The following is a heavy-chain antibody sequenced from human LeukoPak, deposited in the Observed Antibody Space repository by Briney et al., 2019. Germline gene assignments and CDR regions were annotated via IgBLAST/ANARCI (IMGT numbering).Heavy chain of an antibody. D-gene: IGHD3-22*01. Sequence: ASVKVSCKASGYTFTGYYMHWVRQAPGQGLEWMGRINPNSGGTNYAQKFQGRVTMTRDTSISTACMELSRLRSDDTAVYYCARLSDSSGYYPHRYFDYWGQGTLVTVSS. V-gene: IGHV1-2*06. CDR1: GYTFTGYY. CDR3: ARLSDSSGYYPHRYFDY. CDR2: INPNSGGT. J-gene: IGHJ4*02.